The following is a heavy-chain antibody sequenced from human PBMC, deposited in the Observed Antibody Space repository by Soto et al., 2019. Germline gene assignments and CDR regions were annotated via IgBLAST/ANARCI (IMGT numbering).Heavy chain of an antibody. D-gene: IGHD2-8*01. J-gene: IGHJ3*02. V-gene: IGHV1-69*02. Sequence: QVQLVQSGAEVKKPGSSVKVSCKASGGTFSSYTISWVRQAPGQGLEWMGRIIPILGIANYAQKFQGRVTITVDKSTSTAYRELSSLRSEDTAVYSCVRGYCTNGVCYMGVEDAFDICGQGTMVTVSS. CDR1: GGTFSSYT. CDR3: VRGYCTNGVCYMGVEDAFDI. CDR2: IIPILGIA.